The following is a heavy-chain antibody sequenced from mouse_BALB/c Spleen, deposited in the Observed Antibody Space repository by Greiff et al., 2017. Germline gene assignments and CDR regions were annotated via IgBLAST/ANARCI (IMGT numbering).Heavy chain of an antibody. J-gene: IGHJ2*01. Sequence: EVMLVESGAGLVQPGGSRKLSCAASGFTFSSFGMHWVRQAPEKGLEWVAYISSGSSTIYYADTVKGRFTISRDNPKNTLFLQMTSLRSEDTAMYYCARNWENYFDYWGQGTTLTVSS. V-gene: IGHV5-17*02. CDR1: GFTFSSFG. CDR3: ARNWENYFDY. D-gene: IGHD4-1*01. CDR2: ISSGSSTI.